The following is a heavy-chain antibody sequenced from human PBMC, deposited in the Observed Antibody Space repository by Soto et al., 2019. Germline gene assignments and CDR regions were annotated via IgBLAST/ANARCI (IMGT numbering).Heavy chain of an antibody. CDR3: AKGGSIWQLAGDYYYYCMDV. CDR1: GFTFSSYA. V-gene: IGHV3-23*01. D-gene: IGHD6-6*01. J-gene: IGHJ6*03. Sequence: EVQLLESGGGLVQPGGSLRLSCAASGFTFSSYAMSWVRQAPGKGLEWVSAISGSGGSTYYADSVKGRFTISRDNSKNTLYQQMNSLRAENTAAYYCAKGGSIWQLAGDYYYYCMDVWGKGTTVTVSS. CDR2: ISGSGGST.